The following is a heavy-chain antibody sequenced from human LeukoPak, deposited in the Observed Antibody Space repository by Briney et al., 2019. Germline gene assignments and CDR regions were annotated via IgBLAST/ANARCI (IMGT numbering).Heavy chain of an antibody. J-gene: IGHJ3*02. CDR2: IYDSGST. CDR3: ARDCSGGSCYGAFDI. D-gene: IGHD2-15*01. CDR1: GASIRSGDYC. Sequence: SQTLSLTCNVSGASIRSGDYCWSWIRQPPGKGLEWLGYIYDSGSTYYNPSLKSRITISVDTSENRFSLKLSSVTATDTAVYYCARDCSGGSCYGAFDIWGQGTMVTVSS. V-gene: IGHV4-30-4*01.